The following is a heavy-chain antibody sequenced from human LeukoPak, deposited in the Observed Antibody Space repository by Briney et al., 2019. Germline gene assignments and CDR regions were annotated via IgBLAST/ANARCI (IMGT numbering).Heavy chain of an antibody. J-gene: IGHJ4*02. CDR3: ARGRRYYDSSGYWC. Sequence: SETLSLTCAVYGGSFSGYYWSWIRQPPGKGLEWIREINHSGSTNYNPSLKSRVTISVDTSKNQFSLKLSSVTAADTAVYYCARGRRYYDSSGYWCWGQGTLVTVSS. CDR1: GGSFSGYY. CDR2: INHSGST. D-gene: IGHD3-22*01. V-gene: IGHV4-34*01.